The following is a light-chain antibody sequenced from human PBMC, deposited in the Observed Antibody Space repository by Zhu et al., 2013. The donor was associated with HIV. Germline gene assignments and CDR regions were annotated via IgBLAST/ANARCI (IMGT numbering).Light chain of an antibody. V-gene: IGLV3-1*01. CDR3: QAWDSRTGV. Sequence: SYELTQPPSVSVSPGQTATIACSGDKLGEKFASWYQQKAGQSPVLVIYQDNKRPSGIPERFSASNSGNTATLTISGTQPMDEADYYCQAWDSRTGVFGTGTKVTVL. CDR2: QDN. CDR1: KLGEKF. J-gene: IGLJ1*01.